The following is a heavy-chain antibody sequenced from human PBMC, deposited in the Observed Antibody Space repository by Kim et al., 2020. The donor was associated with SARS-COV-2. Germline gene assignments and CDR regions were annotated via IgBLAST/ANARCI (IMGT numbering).Heavy chain of an antibody. D-gene: IGHD3-9*01. CDR1: GYSFIDYY. CDR2: INPYSGGT. J-gene: IGHJ6*02. Sequence: ASVKVSCKTSGYSFIDYYIHWVRQAPGQGLEWMGWINPYSGGTHYAQKFQGRVTMTTDRSISTAYMDLSRLRTDDTAVYYCARPNFDTLTGYYGMDVWGQ. V-gene: IGHV1-2*02. CDR3: ARPNFDTLTGYYGMDV.